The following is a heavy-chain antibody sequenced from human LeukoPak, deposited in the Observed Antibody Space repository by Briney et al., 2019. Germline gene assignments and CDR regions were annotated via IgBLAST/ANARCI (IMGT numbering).Heavy chain of an antibody. CDR1: GFTLSSYW. J-gene: IGHJ4*02. Sequence: PGGSLRLSCVVSGFTLSSYWMHWVRQAPGKGLVWVSRNNGDGSSTSYADSVKGRFTMSRDDAKNTLYLQMNSLRAEDTAVYYCARGVDNWNDLLNYWGQGTQVTVSS. V-gene: IGHV3-74*01. D-gene: IGHD1-20*01. CDR2: NNGDGSST. CDR3: ARGVDNWNDLLNY.